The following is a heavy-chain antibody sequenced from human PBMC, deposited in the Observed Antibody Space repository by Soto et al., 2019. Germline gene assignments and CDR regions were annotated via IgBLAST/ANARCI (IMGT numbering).Heavy chain of an antibody. CDR1: GFTFGDYA. CDR2: IRSKAYGGTT. CDR3: AKERIPSD. Sequence: GGSLRLSCTASGFTFGDYAMSWVRQAPGKGLEWVGFIRSKAYGGTTEYAASVKGRFTISRDDSKSIAYLQMNSLRAEDTAVYYCAKERIPSDWGQGTLVTVSS. J-gene: IGHJ1*01. D-gene: IGHD2-2*01. V-gene: IGHV3-49*04.